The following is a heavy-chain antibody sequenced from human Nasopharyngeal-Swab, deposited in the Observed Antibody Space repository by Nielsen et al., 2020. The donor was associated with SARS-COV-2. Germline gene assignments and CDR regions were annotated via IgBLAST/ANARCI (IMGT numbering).Heavy chain of an antibody. CDR3: ARDPLKSITIFGVVSYSYGMDV. V-gene: IGHV4-39*07. Sequence: ETLSLTCTVSGGSISSSSYYWGWIRQPPGKGLEWIGSIYYSGSTYYNPSLKSRVTISVDTSKNQFSLKLSSVTAADTAVYYCARDPLKSITIFGVVSYSYGMDVWGQGTTVTVSS. J-gene: IGHJ6*02. CDR2: IYYSGST. D-gene: IGHD3-3*01. CDR1: GGSISSSSYY.